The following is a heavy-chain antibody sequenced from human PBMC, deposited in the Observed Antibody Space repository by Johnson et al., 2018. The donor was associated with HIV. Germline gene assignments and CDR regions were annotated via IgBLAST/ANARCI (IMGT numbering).Heavy chain of an antibody. CDR3: TTPRGGLVARDAFDI. Sequence: QVQLVESGGGVVQPGRSLRLSCAASGFTFSSYGMHWVRQAPGKGLEWVAVISYDGSNKFYADSVKGRFTISRDNSKNIAYLQMNSLKTEDTAVYYCTTPRGGLVARDAFDIWGRGTMVTVSS. J-gene: IGHJ3*02. CDR1: GFTFSSYG. V-gene: IGHV3-30*03. D-gene: IGHD1-26*01. CDR2: ISYDGSNK.